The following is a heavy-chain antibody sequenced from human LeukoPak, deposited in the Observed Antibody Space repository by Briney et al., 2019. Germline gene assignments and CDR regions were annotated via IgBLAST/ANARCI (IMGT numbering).Heavy chain of an antibody. D-gene: IGHD3-22*01. Sequence: GGSLRLSCAASGFTFSNAWMSWVRQAPGKGLEWVGRIKSKTDGGTTDYAAPVKGRFTISRDDSKNTLYLQMNSLKTEDTAVYYCTTDYYDSSGYSYWGQGTLVTVSS. CDR1: GFTFSNAW. CDR3: TTDYYDSSGYSY. V-gene: IGHV3-15*01. J-gene: IGHJ4*02. CDR2: IKSKTDGGTT.